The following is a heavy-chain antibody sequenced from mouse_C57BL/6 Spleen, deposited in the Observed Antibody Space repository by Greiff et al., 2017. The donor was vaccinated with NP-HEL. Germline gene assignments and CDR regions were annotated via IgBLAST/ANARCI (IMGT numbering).Heavy chain of an antibody. Sequence: QVQLQQSGAELVRPGTSVKVSCKASGYAFTNYLIEWVKQRPGQGLEWIGVINPGSGGTNYNEKFKGKATLTADKSSSTAYMQLSSLTSEDSAVYFCARCEFITTVVGYFDYWGQGTTLTVSS. V-gene: IGHV1-54*01. CDR3: ARCEFITTVVGYFDY. CDR2: INPGSGGT. CDR1: GYAFTNYL. J-gene: IGHJ2*01. D-gene: IGHD1-1*01.